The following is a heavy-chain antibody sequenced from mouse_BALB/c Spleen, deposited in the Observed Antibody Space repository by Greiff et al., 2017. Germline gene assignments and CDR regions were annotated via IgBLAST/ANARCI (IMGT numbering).Heavy chain of an antibody. CDR2: IDPENGDT. CDR3: ARSKLGLDY. V-gene: IGHV14-4*02. CDR1: GFNIKDYY. Sequence: EVQLQQSGAELVRSGASVKLSCTASGFNIKDYYMHWVKQRPEQGLEWIGWIDPENGDTEYAPKFQGKATMTADTSSNTAYLQLSSLTSEDSAVYYCARSKLGLDYWGQGTTLTVSS. D-gene: IGHD4-1*01. J-gene: IGHJ2*01.